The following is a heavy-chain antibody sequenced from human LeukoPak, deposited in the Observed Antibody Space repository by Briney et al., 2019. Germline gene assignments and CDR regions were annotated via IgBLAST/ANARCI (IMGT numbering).Heavy chain of an antibody. CDR1: GYTFASYY. CDR2: INPSGGST. CDR3: ARDLYYYDSSGYTVLSAFFDY. J-gene: IGHJ4*02. Sequence: GASVKVSCKASGYTFASYYMHWVRQAPGQGLEWMGIINPSGGSTSYAQKFQGRVTMTRDTSTSAVYMELSSLRSEDTAVYYCARDLYYYDSSGYTVLSAFFDYWGQGTLVTVSS. V-gene: IGHV1-46*01. D-gene: IGHD3-22*01.